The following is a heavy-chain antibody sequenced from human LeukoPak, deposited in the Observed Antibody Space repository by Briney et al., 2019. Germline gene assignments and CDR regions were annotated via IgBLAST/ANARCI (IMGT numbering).Heavy chain of an antibody. Sequence: PSETLSLTCTVSGYSISSGYYWGWIRQPPGKGLEWIGSIYHSGSTYYNPSLKSRVTISVDTSKNQFSLKLSSVTAADTAVYYCAREPYYDFWSGPEPGWFDPWGQGTLVTVSS. V-gene: IGHV4-38-2*02. J-gene: IGHJ5*02. CDR1: GYSISSGYY. D-gene: IGHD3-3*01. CDR3: AREPYYDFWSGPEPGWFDP. CDR2: IYHSGST.